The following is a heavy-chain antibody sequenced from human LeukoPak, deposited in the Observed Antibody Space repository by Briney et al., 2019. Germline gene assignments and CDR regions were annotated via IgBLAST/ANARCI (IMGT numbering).Heavy chain of an antibody. V-gene: IGHV3-33*06. CDR3: ANNFDY. CDR1: GFTFSNYG. CDR2: IWYDGSNK. Sequence: GGSLRLSCATSGFTFSNYGMHWVRQTPGKGLEWVAVIWYDGSNKYYADSVKGRFTISRDNSKNTLYLQMNSLRAEDTAVYYCANNFDYRGQGTLVTVSS. J-gene: IGHJ4*02.